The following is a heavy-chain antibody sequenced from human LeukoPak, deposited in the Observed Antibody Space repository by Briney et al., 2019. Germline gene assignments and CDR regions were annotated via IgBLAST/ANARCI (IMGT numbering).Heavy chain of an antibody. D-gene: IGHD7-27*01. J-gene: IGHJ4*02. CDR1: GDSISSGGYY. Sequence: SETLSLTCTVSGDSISSGGYYWSWIRQPPGKGLEWIGYIYYSGSTNYNPSLKGRVTISVDTSRNQFSLKLSSVTAADTAVYYCARDRWGTGGYFDYWGQGTLVTVSS. CDR2: IYYSGST. CDR3: ARDRWGTGGYFDY. V-gene: IGHV4-61*08.